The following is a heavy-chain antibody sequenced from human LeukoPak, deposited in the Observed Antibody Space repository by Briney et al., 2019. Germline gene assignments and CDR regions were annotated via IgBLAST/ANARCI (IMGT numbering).Heavy chain of an antibody. CDR2: IYYSGTT. CDR3: ARLDSGDYFFDY. CDR1: GGSISSSSYY. D-gene: IGHD4-17*01. V-gene: IGHV4-39*01. Sequence: TSETLSLTCTVSGGSISSSSYYWGWIRQPPGKGLEWIGSIYYSGTTYYNPSLKSRVTISVDTSKNQFSLGLRSVTAADTAVYYCARLDSGDYFFDYWGQGTLVTVSS. J-gene: IGHJ4*02.